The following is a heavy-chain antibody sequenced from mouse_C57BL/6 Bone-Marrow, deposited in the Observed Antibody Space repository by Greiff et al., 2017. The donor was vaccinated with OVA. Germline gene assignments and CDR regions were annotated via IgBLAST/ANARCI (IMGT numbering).Heavy chain of an antibody. J-gene: IGHJ2*01. Sequence: QVHVKQPGAELVMPGASVKLSCKASGYTFTSYWMHWVKQRPGQGLEWIGEIDPSDSYTNYNQKFKGKSTLTVDKSSSTAYMQLSSLTSEDSAVYYCAVVGKNYFDYWGQGTTLTVSS. CDR1: GYTFTSYW. D-gene: IGHD1-1*01. V-gene: IGHV1-69*01. CDR3: AVVGKNYFDY. CDR2: IDPSDSYT.